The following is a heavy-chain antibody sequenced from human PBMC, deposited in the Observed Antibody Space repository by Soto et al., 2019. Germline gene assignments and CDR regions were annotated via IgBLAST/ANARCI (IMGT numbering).Heavy chain of an antibody. CDR1: GGSISSGGYS. V-gene: IGHV4-30-2*01. J-gene: IGHJ4*02. CDR3: ARSGTYGDYGQGYFDY. D-gene: IGHD4-17*01. CDR2: IYHSGST. Sequence: SETLSLTCAVSGGSISSGGYSWSWIRQPPGKGLEWIGYIYHSGSTYYNPPLKSRVTISVDRSKNQFSLKLSSVTAADTAVYYCARSGTYGDYGQGYFDYWGQGTLVTVSS.